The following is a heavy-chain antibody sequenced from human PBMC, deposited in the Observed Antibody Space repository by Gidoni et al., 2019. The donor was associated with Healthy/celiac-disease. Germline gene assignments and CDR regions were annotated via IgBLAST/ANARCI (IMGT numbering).Heavy chain of an antibody. CDR1: GYTFTSYG. J-gene: IGHJ6*02. CDR3: ARDGGRAAAGKGSYGMDV. V-gene: IGHV1-18*04. D-gene: IGHD6-13*01. Sequence: VQLVQSGAEVKKHGASVKVSCKASGYTFTSYGISWVRQAPGQGLEWMGWSMAYNGNTNCAQKLQSRVTMTTDTSTSTAYMELRSLRSDDTAVYYCARDGGRAAAGKGSYGMDVWGQGTTVTVSS. CDR2: SMAYNGNT.